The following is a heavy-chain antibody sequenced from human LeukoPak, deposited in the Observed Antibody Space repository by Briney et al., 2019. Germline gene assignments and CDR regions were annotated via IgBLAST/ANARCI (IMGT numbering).Heavy chain of an antibody. CDR2: IYPGDSNT. J-gene: IGHJ4*02. V-gene: IGHV5-51*01. CDR3: ARRDCSSNTCYWFDY. CDR1: GYSFTSFW. Sequence: GESLKISFKGSGYSFTSFWIGWVRQMPGKGLEWMGVIYPGDSNTRYSPSFQGQVTISVDRSISTAYLQWSSLKASDTAMYYCARRDCSSNTCYWFDYWGQGTLVTVPS. D-gene: IGHD2-2*01.